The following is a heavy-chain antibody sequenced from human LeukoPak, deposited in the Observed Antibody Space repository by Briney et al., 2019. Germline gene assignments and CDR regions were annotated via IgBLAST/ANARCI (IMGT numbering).Heavy chain of an antibody. CDR1: GISLSNYA. CDR2: ISERGGGT. CDR3: AKRGVVIRGLLVIGYHQEAYHYDF. V-gene: IGHV3-23*01. D-gene: IGHD3-10*01. Sequence: GGSLRLSCVVSGISLSNYAMTWVRQAPGKGLEWVSYISERGGGTTYADSVKGRFSISRDTSLNTLYLQMNNLRAEDTAVYFCAKRGVVIRGLLVIGYHQEAYHYDFWGQGVLVTVSS. J-gene: IGHJ4*02.